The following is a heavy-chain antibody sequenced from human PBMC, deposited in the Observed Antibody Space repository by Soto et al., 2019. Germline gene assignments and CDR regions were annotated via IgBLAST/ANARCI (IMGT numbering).Heavy chain of an antibody. CDR2: IYYSGST. J-gene: IGHJ3*02. D-gene: IGHD3-10*01. CDR3: ARIFWFGELNAFDI. Sequence: ETLSLTCNVSGGSISSYYWSWIRQPPGKGLEWIGYIYYSGSTNYNPSLKSRVTISVDTSKNQFSLKLSSVTAADTAVYYCARIFWFGELNAFDIWGKGTTVTVS. CDR1: GGSISSYY. V-gene: IGHV4-59*01.